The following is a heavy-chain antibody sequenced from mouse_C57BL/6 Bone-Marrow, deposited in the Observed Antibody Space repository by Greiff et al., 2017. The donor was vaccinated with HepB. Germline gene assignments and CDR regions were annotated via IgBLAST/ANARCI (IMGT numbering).Heavy chain of an antibody. Sequence: EVKLVESGGDLVNPGGSLKLSCAASGFTFSSYGMSWVRQTPDKRLEWVATISSGGSYTYYPDSVKGRFTISRDNAKNTLYLQMSSLKSEDTAMYYCARRRQLRMDYWGQGTSVTVSS. J-gene: IGHJ4*01. V-gene: IGHV5-6*02. CDR2: ISSGGSYT. CDR1: GFTFSSYG. CDR3: ARRRQLRMDY. D-gene: IGHD3-2*02.